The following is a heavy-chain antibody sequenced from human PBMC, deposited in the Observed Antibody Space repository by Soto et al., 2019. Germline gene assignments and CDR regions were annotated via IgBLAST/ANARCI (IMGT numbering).Heavy chain of an antibody. CDR1: GFNFRNYD. Sequence: EVLLLESGGNLVQPGGSLRLSCAASGFNFRNYDMNWVRQAPGKGLEWVSAITAGGTTTYYADSVKGRFTISRDNSRNTLYLQMSGLRSEDTAIYFCANPHFESGTYSGSGTYYGVGWGPGTLVTVSS. V-gene: IGHV3-23*01. J-gene: IGHJ4*02. D-gene: IGHD3-10*01. CDR3: ANPHFESGTYSGSGTYYGVG. CDR2: ITAGGTTT.